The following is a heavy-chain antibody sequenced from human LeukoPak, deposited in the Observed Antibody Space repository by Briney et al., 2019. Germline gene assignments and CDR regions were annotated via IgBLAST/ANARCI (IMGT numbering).Heavy chain of an antibody. CDR1: GGSISSSSYY. CDR2: IYYSGST. Sequence: SEALSLTCTVSGGSISSSSYYWGWIRQPPGKGLEWIGSIYYSGSTYYNPSLKSRVTISVDTSKNQFSLKLSSVTAADTAVYYCARRNLGEYAFDIWGQGTMVTVSS. J-gene: IGHJ3*02. V-gene: IGHV4-39*01. D-gene: IGHD3-10*01. CDR3: ARRNLGEYAFDI.